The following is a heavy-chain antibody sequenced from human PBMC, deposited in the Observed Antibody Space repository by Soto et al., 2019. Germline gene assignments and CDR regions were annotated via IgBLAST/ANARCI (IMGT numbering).Heavy chain of an antibody. CDR2: IIPIFGTA. D-gene: IGHD4-4*01. CDR1: GYTFTSYG. Sequence: ASVKVSCKASGYTFTSYGISWVRQAPGQGLEWMGGIIPIFGTANYAQKFQGRVTITADESTSTAYMELSSLRSEDTAVYYCARGQLDYSKEVRYYGMDVWGQGTTVTVSS. CDR3: ARGQLDYSKEVRYYGMDV. V-gene: IGHV1-69*13. J-gene: IGHJ6*02.